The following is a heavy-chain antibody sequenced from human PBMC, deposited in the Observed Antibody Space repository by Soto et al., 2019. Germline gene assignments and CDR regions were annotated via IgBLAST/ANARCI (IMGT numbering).Heavy chain of an antibody. J-gene: IGHJ3*02. V-gene: IGHV4-28*01. Sequence: QVQLQESGPGLVKPSDTLSLTCAVSGYSMTNVNWWAWIRQPPGKGLEWIGYIFHSGTTHYNPSLKSRVTMSVDTSKNQFSLKVDSLTAEDTAVYYCARSPYADALDIWGQGTMVTVSS. CDR1: GYSMTNVNW. CDR3: ARSPYADALDI. D-gene: IGHD2-2*01. CDR2: IFHSGTT.